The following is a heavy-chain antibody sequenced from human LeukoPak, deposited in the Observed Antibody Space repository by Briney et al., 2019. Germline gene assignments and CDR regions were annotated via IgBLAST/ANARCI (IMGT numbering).Heavy chain of an antibody. CDR3: AKRGGGTMFAFDI. J-gene: IGHJ3*02. CDR2: ISDIGIGT. CDR1: GFIFSNYV. Sequence: GGSLRLSCAASGFIFSNYVMGWVRQAPGKGLELVSSISDIGIGTYYADSVKGRFTIFRDNSKNILYLQMNGLRAEDTAIYYCAKRGGGTMFAFDIWGQGTMVTVSS. D-gene: IGHD3-10*02. V-gene: IGHV3-23*01.